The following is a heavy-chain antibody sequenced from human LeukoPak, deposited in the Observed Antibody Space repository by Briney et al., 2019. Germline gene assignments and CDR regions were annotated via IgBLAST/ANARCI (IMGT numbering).Heavy chain of an antibody. J-gene: IGHJ3*02. CDR3: ASGYCSSTSCQTDDAFDI. Sequence: ASVKVSCKASGYTFTGYYMHWVRQAPGQGLEWMGIINPSGGSTSYAQKFQGRVTMTRDMSTSTVYMELSSLRSEDTAVYYCASGYCSSTSCQTDDAFDIWGQGTMVTVSS. V-gene: IGHV1-46*01. D-gene: IGHD2-2*01. CDR1: GYTFTGYY. CDR2: INPSGGST.